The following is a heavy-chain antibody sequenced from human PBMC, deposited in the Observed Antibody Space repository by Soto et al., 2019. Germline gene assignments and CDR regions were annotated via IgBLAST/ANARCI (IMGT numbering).Heavy chain of an antibody. Sequence: SETLSLTCAVSGGSISSSNWWSWVRQPPGKGLEWIGEIYHSGSTNYNPSLKSRVTISVDKSKNQFSLKLSSVTAADTAVYYCARDSGSSGYYYFQHWGQGTLVTRLL. CDR3: ARDSGSSGYYYFQH. V-gene: IGHV4-4*02. D-gene: IGHD3-22*01. J-gene: IGHJ1*01. CDR2: IYHSGST. CDR1: GGSISSSNW.